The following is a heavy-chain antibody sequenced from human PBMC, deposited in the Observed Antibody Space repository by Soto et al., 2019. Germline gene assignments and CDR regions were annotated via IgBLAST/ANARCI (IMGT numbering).Heavy chain of an antibody. CDR2: FDPEDGET. CDR1: GYTLTELS. J-gene: IGHJ4*02. V-gene: IGHV1-24*01. D-gene: IGHD3-3*01. Sequence: QVQLVQAGAEVKKPGASVKVSCKVSGYTLTELSMHWVRQAPGKGREWMGGFDPEDGETIYAQKFQGRVTMTEDTSTDTAYMELSSLRSEDTAVYYCATDVPSRYTYYDFWTADYWGQGTLVTVSS. CDR3: ATDVPSRYTYYDFWTADY.